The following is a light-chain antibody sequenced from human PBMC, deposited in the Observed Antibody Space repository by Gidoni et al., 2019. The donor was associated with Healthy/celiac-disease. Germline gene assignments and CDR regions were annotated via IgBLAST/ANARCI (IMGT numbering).Light chain of an antibody. J-gene: IGKJ4*01. Sequence: IVLTQHPATLPLSPGQRATLSCRASQSVSSDLAWYQQKPGQAPRLLIYDASNRATGTPARFSGSGSGTDFTLTISSLEPEDFAVYYCQQRRAFGGGTKVEIK. CDR3: QQRRA. CDR1: QSVSSD. V-gene: IGKV3-11*01. CDR2: DAS.